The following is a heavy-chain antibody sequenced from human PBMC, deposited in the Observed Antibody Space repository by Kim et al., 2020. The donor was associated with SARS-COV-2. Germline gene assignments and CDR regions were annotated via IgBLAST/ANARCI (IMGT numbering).Heavy chain of an antibody. V-gene: IGHV1-3*01. CDR2: INADNVNT. J-gene: IGHJ4*02. CDR3: ARGNNTEWTYFDH. CDR1: GYTFTTYT. D-gene: IGHD3-3*01. Sequence: ASVKVSCKASGYTFTTYTLHWVRQASGQRLEWMGWINADNVNTKYSQKFQGRVTITWDTSTSTAYMELTSLRPEDTAVYFCARGNNTEWTYFDHWGQGTL.